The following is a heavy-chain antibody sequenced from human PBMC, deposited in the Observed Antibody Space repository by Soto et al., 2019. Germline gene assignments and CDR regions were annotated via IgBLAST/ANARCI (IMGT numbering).Heavy chain of an antibody. Sequence: GGSLRLSCAASGFTFSSYAMHWVRQAPGKGLEWVAVISYDGSNKYYADSVKGRFTISRDNSKNTLYLQMNSLRAEDTAVYYCARDPFYSYGYSYYYYYGMDVWGQGTTVTVSS. J-gene: IGHJ6*02. CDR3: ARDPFYSYGYSYYYYYGMDV. V-gene: IGHV3-30-3*01. CDR1: GFTFSSYA. D-gene: IGHD5-18*01. CDR2: ISYDGSNK.